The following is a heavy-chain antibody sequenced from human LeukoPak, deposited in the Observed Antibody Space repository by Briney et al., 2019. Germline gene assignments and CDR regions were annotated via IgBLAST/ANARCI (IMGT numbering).Heavy chain of an antibody. CDR3: ARDPTTVVTLPYYFDF. CDR1: GGSFFGSQ. D-gene: IGHD4-23*01. CDR2: INHSGRT. J-gene: IGHJ4*02. V-gene: IGHV4-34*01. Sequence: SETLSLTCADSGGSFFGSQWNSFRQSPEKGLEWIGEINHSGRTNYNPSLKSRVTISVDTSKSQFFLKLTSVTAADTAVYYCARDPTTVVTLPYYFDFWGQGTLVTVSA.